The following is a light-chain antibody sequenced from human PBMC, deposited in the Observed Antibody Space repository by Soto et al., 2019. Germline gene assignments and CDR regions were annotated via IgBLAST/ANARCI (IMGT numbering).Light chain of an antibody. J-gene: IGLJ2*01. V-gene: IGLV2-8*01. CDR2: EVN. Sequence: QSALTQPPSASGSPGQSVTISCTGTSSDVGGYNYVSWYQQFPGKAPKLMIYEVNKRPSGVPDRFSGSKSGNTASLTVSGLQAEDEADHYCSSYAVNNNLGLLGGGTKLTVL. CDR1: SSDVGGYNY. CDR3: SSYAVNNNLGL.